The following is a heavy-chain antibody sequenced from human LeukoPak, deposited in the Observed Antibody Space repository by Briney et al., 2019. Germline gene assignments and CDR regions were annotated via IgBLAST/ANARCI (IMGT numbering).Heavy chain of an antibody. J-gene: IGHJ5*02. CDR1: GSSINVYY. CDR2: ISYSGST. V-gene: IGHV4-59*01. CDR3: ARERYSYGPPHWFDP. Sequence: SETLSLTCTVSGSSINVYYWSWIRQSPGKGLDWIAYISYSGSTNYNPSLKSRVTISVDTSKNQFSLRLSSMTAADTAVYYCARERYSYGPPHWFDPWGQGTLVTVSS. D-gene: IGHD5-18*01.